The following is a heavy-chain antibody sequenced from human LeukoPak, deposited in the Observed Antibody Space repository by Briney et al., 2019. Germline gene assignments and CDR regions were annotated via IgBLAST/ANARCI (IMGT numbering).Heavy chain of an antibody. CDR2: IIPIFGTA. Sequence: SVTVSCKASGGTFSSYAISWVRQAPGQGLEWMGGIIPIFGTANYAQKFQGRVTITADKSTSTAYMELSSLRSEDTAVYYCAREDGSSEYFDYWGQGTLVTVSS. J-gene: IGHJ4*02. CDR3: AREDGSSEYFDY. CDR1: GGTFSSYA. D-gene: IGHD6-6*01. V-gene: IGHV1-69*06.